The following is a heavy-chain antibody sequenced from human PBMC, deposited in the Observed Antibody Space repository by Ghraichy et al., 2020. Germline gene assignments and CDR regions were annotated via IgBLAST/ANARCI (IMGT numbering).Heavy chain of an antibody. D-gene: IGHD2-15*01. Sequence: ASVKVSCKASGYTFTSYGISWVRQAPGQGLEWMGWISAYNGNTNYAQKLQGRVTMTTDTSTSTAYMELRSLRSDDTAVYYCARDPRPYCSGGSCGQWFDPWGQGTLVTVSS. V-gene: IGHV1-18*04. CDR1: GYTFTSYG. CDR3: ARDPRPYCSGGSCGQWFDP. J-gene: IGHJ5*02. CDR2: ISAYNGNT.